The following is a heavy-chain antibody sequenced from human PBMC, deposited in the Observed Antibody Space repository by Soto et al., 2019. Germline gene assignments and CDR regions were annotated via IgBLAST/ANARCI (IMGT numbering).Heavy chain of an antibody. Sequence: PGGSLRLSCTASGFTFGDYAMSWFRQAPGKGLEWVGFIRSKAYGGTTEYAASVKGRFTISRDDSKSIAYLQMNSLKTEDTAVYYCTRPGIAAAGAFDYWGQGTLVTVSS. V-gene: IGHV3-49*03. CDR3: TRPGIAAAGAFDY. J-gene: IGHJ4*02. CDR1: GFTFGDYA. CDR2: IRSKAYGGTT. D-gene: IGHD6-13*01.